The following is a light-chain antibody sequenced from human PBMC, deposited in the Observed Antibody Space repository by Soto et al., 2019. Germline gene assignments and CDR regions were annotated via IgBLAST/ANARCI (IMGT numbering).Light chain of an antibody. J-gene: IGLJ2*01. V-gene: IGLV2-14*01. CDR3: SAYSSGATHVV. CDR2: DVN. Sequence: QSALTQPASVSGSPGQSITISCTGTSSDIGGLYNYVSWYQQHPGKAPKLLIYDVNDRPSGVSDRFSSSKSGNTASLTISGLQAEDEAVYFCSAYSSGATHVVFGGGTQLTVL. CDR1: SSDIGGLYNY.